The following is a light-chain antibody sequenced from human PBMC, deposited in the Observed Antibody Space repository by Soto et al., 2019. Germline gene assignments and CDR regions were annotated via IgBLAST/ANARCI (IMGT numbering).Light chain of an antibody. Sequence: EIVLTQFPGTLSLSPGERATLSCRARQSVSSNYLAWYQQKPGQAPRLLIYGASTRATGIPDRFSGSGSGTDFTLTISRREPEDFALYYCQQYGDSPLTFGGGTKVEIK. CDR1: QSVSSNY. CDR2: GAS. V-gene: IGKV3-20*01. J-gene: IGKJ4*01. CDR3: QQYGDSPLT.